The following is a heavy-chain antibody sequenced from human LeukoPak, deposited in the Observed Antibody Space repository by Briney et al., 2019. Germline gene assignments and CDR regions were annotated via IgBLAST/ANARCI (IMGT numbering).Heavy chain of an antibody. Sequence: GGSLRLSCVGSGLSFSSFEMNWVRQGPGKGLEWVSYISSSGDTTYYVDSVKGRFTISRDNAKNSLYLQMNSLRVEDTAVYYCAREMTPVPEDGFVIWGQGTMVTVSS. V-gene: IGHV3-48*03. CDR2: ISSSGDTT. D-gene: IGHD4-17*01. CDR1: GLSFSSFE. CDR3: AREMTPVPEDGFVI. J-gene: IGHJ3*02.